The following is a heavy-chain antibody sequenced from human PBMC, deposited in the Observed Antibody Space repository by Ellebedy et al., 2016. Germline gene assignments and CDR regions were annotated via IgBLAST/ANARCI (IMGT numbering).Heavy chain of an antibody. CDR3: LIVLHNRGWYDPHY. CDR1: GYTLTELS. V-gene: IGHV1-24*01. CDR2: FDPEDGET. Sequence: ASVKVSXXVSGYTLTELSMHWVRQAPGKGLEWMGRFDPEDGETHYAQNLQGRLTMTEDTYTNTAYMELSSLRSDDTAIYYCLIVLHNRGWYDPHYWGQGTLVAVSS. J-gene: IGHJ4*02. D-gene: IGHD6-19*01.